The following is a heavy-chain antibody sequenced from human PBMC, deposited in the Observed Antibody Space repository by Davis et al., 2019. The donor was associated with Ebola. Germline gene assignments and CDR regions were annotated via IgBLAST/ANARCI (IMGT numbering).Heavy chain of an antibody. CDR2: ISSSSSYT. Sequence: GESLKISCAASGFTFSDYYMSWIRQAPGKGLEWVSYISSSSSYTNYADSVKGRFTISRDNAKNSLYLQMNSLRAEDTAVYYCARDFGYYDSSGYYYWYYGMDVWGQGTTVTVSS. J-gene: IGHJ6*02. D-gene: IGHD3-22*01. CDR1: GFTFSDYY. CDR3: ARDFGYYDSSGYYYWYYGMDV. V-gene: IGHV3-11*06.